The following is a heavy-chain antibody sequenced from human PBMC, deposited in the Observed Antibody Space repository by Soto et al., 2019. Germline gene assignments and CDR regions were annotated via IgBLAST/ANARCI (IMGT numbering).Heavy chain of an antibody. D-gene: IGHD2-2*01. Sequence: EVQLVESGGDLVQPGGSLRLSCAASGFTFSGHWMHWVRQVPGKGLEWVSRINTDGGSSAYADSVKGRFTISRDNAKNTRCLQMKGLRAEDTAVYYCAREAGYCSRTSCYRRAFDTWGQGTTVTVSS. J-gene: IGHJ3*02. CDR2: INTDGGSS. CDR1: GFTFSGHW. CDR3: AREAGYCSRTSCYRRAFDT. V-gene: IGHV3-74*03.